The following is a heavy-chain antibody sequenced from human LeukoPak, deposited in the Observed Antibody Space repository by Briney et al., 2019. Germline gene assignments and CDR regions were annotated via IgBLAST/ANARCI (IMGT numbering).Heavy chain of an antibody. CDR2: IGSSGSTI. D-gene: IGHD3-10*01. J-gene: IGHJ4*02. Sequence: GGSLRLSCAASGFTFSSYEMNWVGQAPGKELEWVSYIGSSGSTIYYADSVKGRFTISRDNAKNSLYLQMNSLRAEDTAVYYCASGQVLLWFGELFDYWGQGTLVTVSS. CDR1: GFTFSSYE. CDR3: ASGQVLLWFGELFDY. V-gene: IGHV3-48*03.